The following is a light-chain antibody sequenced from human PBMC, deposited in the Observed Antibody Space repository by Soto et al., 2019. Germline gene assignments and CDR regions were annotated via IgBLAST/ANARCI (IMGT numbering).Light chain of an antibody. Sequence: DIQMTQSTSTLSASVGDRVTITCRASQSISSWLAWYQQKPGKVPKLLIYKASSLESGVPSRFSGSEYGTEFTLTISSLQPDDFATHYCQQYNSYPRTFGQGTKVEIK. CDR2: KAS. CDR3: QQYNSYPRT. V-gene: IGKV1-5*03. CDR1: QSISSW. J-gene: IGKJ1*01.